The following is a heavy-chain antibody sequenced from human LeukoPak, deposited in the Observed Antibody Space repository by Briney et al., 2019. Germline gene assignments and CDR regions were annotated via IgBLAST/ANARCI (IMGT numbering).Heavy chain of an antibody. CDR3: ARIKDGFWSGYSKGGLDY. V-gene: IGHV1-2*02. CDR1: GYTFTGYH. D-gene: IGHD3-3*01. CDR2: INPNSGGT. J-gene: IGHJ4*02. Sequence: ASVKVSCKASGYTFTGYHMHWVRQAPGQGLDWMGWINPNSGGTNYAQKFQGRVTMTRDTSISTAYMELSGLRSDDTAVYYCARIKDGFWSGYSKGGLDYWGQGTLVTVSS.